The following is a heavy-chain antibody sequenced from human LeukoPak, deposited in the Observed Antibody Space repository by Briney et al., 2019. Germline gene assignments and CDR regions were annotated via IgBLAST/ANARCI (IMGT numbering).Heavy chain of an antibody. Sequence: GGSLRLSCAASGFTFDDYAMHWVRQAPGKGLEWVSGISWNSGSIGYADSVKGRFTISRDNAKNSLYLQMNSLRAEDTALYYCAKSSSWYGGALDYWGQGTLVTVSS. CDR3: AKSSSWYGGALDY. J-gene: IGHJ4*02. V-gene: IGHV3-9*01. CDR2: ISWNSGSI. D-gene: IGHD6-13*01. CDR1: GFTFDDYA.